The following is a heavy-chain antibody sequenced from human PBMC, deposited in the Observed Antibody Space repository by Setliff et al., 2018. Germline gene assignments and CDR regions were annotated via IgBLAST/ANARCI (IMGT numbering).Heavy chain of an antibody. CDR3: AGGTIVAPGGYFYYMDV. CDR1: GFTFDDYA. J-gene: IGHJ6*03. CDR2: ISWNGGNM. Sequence: SLRLSCAASGFTFDDYAMHWVRQTPGKGLEWVSGISWNGGNMDYADSVKGRFTMSRDNAKTSLYLQMDSLRVEDTAVYYCAGGTIVAPGGYFYYMDVWGKGATVTVSS. D-gene: IGHD6-6*01. V-gene: IGHV3-9*01.